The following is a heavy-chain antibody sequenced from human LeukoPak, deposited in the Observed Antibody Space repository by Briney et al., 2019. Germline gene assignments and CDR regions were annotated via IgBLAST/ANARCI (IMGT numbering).Heavy chain of an antibody. CDR1: GYTFTGYY. CDR3: ARGRIDYYGSGKGYNWFDP. CDR2: INPNSGGT. V-gene: IGHV1-2*04. Sequence: ASVKVSCKASGYTFTGYYMHWVRQAPGQGLEWMGWINPNSGGTNYAQKFQGWVTMTRDTSISTAYMELSRLRSDGTAVYYCARGRIDYYGSGKGYNWFDPWGQGTLVTVSS. D-gene: IGHD3-10*01. J-gene: IGHJ5*02.